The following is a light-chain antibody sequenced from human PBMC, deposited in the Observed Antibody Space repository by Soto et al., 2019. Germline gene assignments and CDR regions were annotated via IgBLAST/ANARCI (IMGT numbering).Light chain of an antibody. J-gene: IGLJ2*01. CDR2: GNS. CDR3: SSYTTSSTVI. V-gene: IGLV1-40*01. CDR1: SSNIGAGYD. Sequence: QSVLTQPPSVSGAPGQRVTISCTGSSSNIGAGYDVHWYQQLPGTAPKLLIYGNSNRPSGISNRFSGSKSGNTASLTISGLQVEDEAHYHCSSYTTSSTVIFGGGTKLTVL.